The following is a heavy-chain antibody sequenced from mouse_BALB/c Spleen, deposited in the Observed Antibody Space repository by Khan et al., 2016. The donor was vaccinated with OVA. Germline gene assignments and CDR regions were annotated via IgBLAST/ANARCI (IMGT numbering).Heavy chain of an antibody. CDR2: ISNRGTTT. CDR1: GFTFTDYY. V-gene: IGHV5-12*02. Sequence: EVELVESGGGFMQPGGSLKLSCATSGFTFTDYYMYWVRQTPEKRLEWVAYISNRGTTTYYPDTVRGRFTISSDNDKNTLYLLNSRMGSADTALSFCARKGDGGGLAYWGQGTLVTVSA. CDR3: ARKGDGGGLAY. D-gene: IGHD1-1*02. J-gene: IGHJ3*01.